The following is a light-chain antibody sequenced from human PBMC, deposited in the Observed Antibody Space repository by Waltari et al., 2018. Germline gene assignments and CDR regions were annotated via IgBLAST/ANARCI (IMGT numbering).Light chain of an antibody. J-gene: IGLJ3*02. V-gene: IGLV8-61*01. CDR2: HAN. Sequence: QPTPSQAPRILVDHANVRSSGVPERFSGSTLGNPAARTSTGAQADDESDYYCALYMGSGIWVFGGGTRLTVL. CDR3: ALYMGSGIWV.